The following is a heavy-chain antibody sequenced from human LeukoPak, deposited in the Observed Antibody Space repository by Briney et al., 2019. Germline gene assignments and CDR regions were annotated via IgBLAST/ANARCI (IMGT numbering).Heavy chain of an antibody. CDR2: IHYSGST. CDR3: ARRASYYDMDV. V-gene: IGHV4-59*08. CDR1: GGSTRTYY. Sequence: PSETLSLTCTVSGGSTRTYYWSWIRQPPGKGLEWIGCIHYSGSTNYNPSLKSRVTISVDTSKNQFSLKLSSVTAADTAVYYCARRASYYDMDVWGQGTTVTVSS. J-gene: IGHJ6*02.